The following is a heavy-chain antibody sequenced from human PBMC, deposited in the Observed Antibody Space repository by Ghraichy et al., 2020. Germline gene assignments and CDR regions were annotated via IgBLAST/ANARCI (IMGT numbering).Heavy chain of an antibody. Sequence: LNISCAASGLTFTRYWMTWVRQAPGKGLEWVANIKQDGSEKYYVDSVEGRFTVSRDNGKNSLYLQMDSLRAEDTAVYYCATAVAGAFDYWGQGTLVTVSS. J-gene: IGHJ4*02. CDR3: ATAVAGAFDY. D-gene: IGHD6-19*01. CDR1: GLTFTRYW. V-gene: IGHV3-7*01. CDR2: IKQDGSEK.